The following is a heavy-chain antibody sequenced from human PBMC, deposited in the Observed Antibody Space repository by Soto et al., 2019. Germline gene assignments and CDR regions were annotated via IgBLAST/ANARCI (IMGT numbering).Heavy chain of an antibody. J-gene: IGHJ4*02. D-gene: IGHD6-19*01. V-gene: IGHV1-2*02. Sequence: QVNLVQSGAEVKKPGASVKVSCKASGYNFNGYYIHWVRQAPGQGLEWMGWMNPNTGGANYAQKFQSKVIMTPVSFISPAYLELSSWTSYNTAGYCCAKVISTIGINRWLAKTKHQALAYWGQGTLVTVSS. CDR1: GYNFNGYY. CDR3: AKVISTIGINRWLAKTKHQALAY. CDR2: MNPNTGGA.